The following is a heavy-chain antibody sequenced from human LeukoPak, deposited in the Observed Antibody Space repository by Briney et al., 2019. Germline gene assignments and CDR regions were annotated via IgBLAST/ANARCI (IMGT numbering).Heavy chain of an antibody. D-gene: IGHD6-13*01. J-gene: IGHJ4*02. Sequence: SETLSLTCTVSGGSISSYYWGWIRRPPGKTLEWIGYISYSGTTNYNPSLKSRVTISVAPPKNQFSLKLRSVTAPDTAVYYCARDRGNYFDYWGQGMLVTVSS. CDR2: ISYSGTT. CDR3: ARDRGNYFDY. V-gene: IGHV4-59*01. CDR1: GGSISSYY.